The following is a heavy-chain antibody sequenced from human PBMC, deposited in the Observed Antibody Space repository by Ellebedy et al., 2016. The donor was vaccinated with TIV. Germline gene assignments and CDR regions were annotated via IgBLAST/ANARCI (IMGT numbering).Heavy chain of an antibody. J-gene: IGHJ4*02. CDR3: ARDTMGVDY. V-gene: IGHV3-33*01. D-gene: IGHD3-10*01. Sequence: PGGSLRLSCAASGLTFSSYGMHWVRQAPGKGLEWVAAIWYDGSNKYNADSVKGRFTISRDNSKNTLYLQMNSLRAEDTAVYYCARDTMGVDYWGQGTLVTVSS. CDR2: IWYDGSNK. CDR1: GLTFSSYG.